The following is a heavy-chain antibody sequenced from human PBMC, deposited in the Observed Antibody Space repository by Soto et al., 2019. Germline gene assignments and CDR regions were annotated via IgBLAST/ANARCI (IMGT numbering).Heavy chain of an antibody. CDR2: IIPSFGTA. Sequence: QVQLVQSGAEVKKPGSSVTVSCKASGGTFSSYTISWVRQAPGQGLEWMGGIIPSFGTANYAQKFQGRVTSTADESKKKAYMELSSLRSEDTAVYYCARGNHRWLQLWYFDLWGRCTLVTVSS. V-gene: IGHV1-69*12. CDR1: GGTFSSYT. D-gene: IGHD5-12*01. J-gene: IGHJ2*01. CDR3: ARGNHRWLQLWYFDL.